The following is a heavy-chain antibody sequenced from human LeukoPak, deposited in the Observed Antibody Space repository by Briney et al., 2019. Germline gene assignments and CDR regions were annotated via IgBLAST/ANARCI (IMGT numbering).Heavy chain of an antibody. Sequence: AGGSLRLSCAASGFTFSSYAMSWVRQAPGKGLEWVSAISGSGGSTYYADSVKGRFTISRDNAKNSLYLQMNSLRDEDTAVYYCASFGSGSNLDAFDIWGQGTMVTVST. D-gene: IGHD3-10*01. CDR3: ASFGSGSNLDAFDI. J-gene: IGHJ3*02. V-gene: IGHV3-23*01. CDR2: ISGSGGST. CDR1: GFTFSSYA.